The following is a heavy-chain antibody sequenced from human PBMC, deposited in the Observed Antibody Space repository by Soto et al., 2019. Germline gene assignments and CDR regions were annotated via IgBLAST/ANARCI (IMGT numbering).Heavy chain of an antibody. CDR2: FYSSGSP. D-gene: IGHD3-10*01. CDR1: GGSISSHY. J-gene: IGHJ4*02. V-gene: IGHV4-4*07. CDR3: AREYYSGSGTYYAPFDF. Sequence: PSETLSLTCSVSGGSISSHYWNWIRQPAGRGLEWIGRFYSSGSPNYNPSLKSRVTLSVDTSNNQFSLTLTSVTAADTAVYFCAREYYSGSGTYYAPFDFWGQGTLVTGSS.